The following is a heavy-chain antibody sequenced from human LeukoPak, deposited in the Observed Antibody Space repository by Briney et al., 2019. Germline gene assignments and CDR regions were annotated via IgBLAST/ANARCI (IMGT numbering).Heavy chain of an antibody. CDR2: ITSSGNTI. CDR1: GFTFSSYD. CDR3: ARVGCSSTSCYVESEVPDAFDI. V-gene: IGHV3-48*03. J-gene: IGHJ3*02. D-gene: IGHD2-2*01. Sequence: PGGSLRLSCAASGFTFSSYDMNWVRQAPGKGLEWIACITSSGNTIYYADSVKGRFTISRDNAKSSPYLQMNSLRAEDTAVYYCARVGCSSTSCYVESEVPDAFDIWGQGTMVTVSS.